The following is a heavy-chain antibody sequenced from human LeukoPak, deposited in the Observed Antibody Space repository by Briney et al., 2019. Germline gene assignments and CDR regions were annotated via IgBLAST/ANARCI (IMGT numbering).Heavy chain of an antibody. CDR2: ISSSSSYI. CDR1: GFTFSSYS. D-gene: IGHD3-3*01. V-gene: IGHV3-21*01. CDR3: ARSPPDFGVVISGDY. J-gene: IGHJ4*02. Sequence: GGSLRLSCAASGFTFSSYSMNWVRQAPGKGLEWVSSISSSSSYIYYADSVKGRFTISRDNAKNSLYLQVNSLRAEDTAVYYCARSPPDFGVVISGDYWGQGTLVTVSS.